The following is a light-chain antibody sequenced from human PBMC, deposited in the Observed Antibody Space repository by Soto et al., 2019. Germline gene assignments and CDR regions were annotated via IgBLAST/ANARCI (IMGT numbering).Light chain of an antibody. CDR2: KDS. CDR3: QSADISGPYV. Sequence: SYELTQPPSVLVSPGQTARITCSGDALTKKYAYWYQQKPGHAPVLVIYKDSERPSGIPERFSGSNSGTTVTLTISGVQAEDEAAYYCQSADISGPYVFGIGTKVTVL. J-gene: IGLJ1*01. V-gene: IGLV3-25*03. CDR1: ALTKKY.